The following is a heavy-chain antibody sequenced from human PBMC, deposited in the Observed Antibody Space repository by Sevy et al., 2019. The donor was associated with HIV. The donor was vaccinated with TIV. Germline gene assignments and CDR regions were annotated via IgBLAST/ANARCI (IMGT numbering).Heavy chain of an antibody. V-gene: IGHV3-21*04. CDR2: ISSSNDI. D-gene: IGHD3-10*01. CDR3: AKDRVSGSYYSGDLDY. CDR1: GFIFSNFN. J-gene: IGHJ4*02. Sequence: GGSLRLSCAASGFIFSNFNMKWVRQAPGKGLEWVSSISSSNDIYYADSVKGRFTISRDNAKNKLYLQMSSLRAEDTAVYYCAKDRVSGSYYSGDLDYWGQGTLVTVSS.